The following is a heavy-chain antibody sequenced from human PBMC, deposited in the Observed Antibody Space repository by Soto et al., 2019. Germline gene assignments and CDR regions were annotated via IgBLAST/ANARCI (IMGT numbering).Heavy chain of an antibody. CDR1: GITFNTHW. V-gene: IGHV3-74*01. J-gene: IGHJ4*02. D-gene: IGHD1-26*01. Sequence: EVQLVESGGGVVQPGGSLRLSCTASGITFNTHWMHWVRQAPGKGLVWVSRIYFDGITTNYADSEKGRLTVSRDNAKNTVYLNVNTRRDDDTAVYYCARGGAMGVDYWGQGTLVTVSS. CDR3: ARGGAMGVDY. CDR2: IYFDGITT.